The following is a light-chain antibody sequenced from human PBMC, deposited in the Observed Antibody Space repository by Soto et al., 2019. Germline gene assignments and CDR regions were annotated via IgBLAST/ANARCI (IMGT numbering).Light chain of an antibody. Sequence: EIVLTQSPGTLSLSPGERATLSCRASQSVSSSYLAWYQQKPGQAPRLLIYGASSRATGIPDRFSGSGSGTDFTLTISXXXXXXXXXXYCQQYGSSPPWTFGQGTKVEIK. CDR1: QSVSSSY. J-gene: IGKJ1*01. CDR2: GAS. CDR3: QQYGSSPPWT. V-gene: IGKV3-20*01.